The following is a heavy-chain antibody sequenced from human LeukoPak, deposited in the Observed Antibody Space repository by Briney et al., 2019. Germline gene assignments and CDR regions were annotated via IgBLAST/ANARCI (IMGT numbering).Heavy chain of an antibody. CDR3: ARGYEDIVVVPAARSARPYYYYYGMDV. J-gene: IGHJ6*02. CDR2: ISYDGSNK. CDR1: GPTFSSYA. D-gene: IGHD2-2*01. Sequence: GALSLSCAASGPTFSSYAMHWVRQAPGKGLEWVAVISYDGSNKYYADSVKGRFTISRDNSKNTLYLQMNSLRAEDTAVYYCARGYEDIVVVPAARSARPYYYYYGMDVWGQGTTVTVSS. V-gene: IGHV3-30-3*01.